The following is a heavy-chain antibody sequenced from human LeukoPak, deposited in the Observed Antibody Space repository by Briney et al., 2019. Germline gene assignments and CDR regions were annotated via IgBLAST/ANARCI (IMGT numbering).Heavy chain of an antibody. D-gene: IGHD6-6*01. CDR1: GGSFSGYY. Sequence: TSETLSLTCAVYGGSFSGYYWSWIRQPPGKGLEWIGEINHSGSTNYNPSLKSRVTISVDRSKNQFSLKLSSVTAADTAVYYCARFEYSSSSLAFDIWGQGTMVTVSS. J-gene: IGHJ3*02. CDR3: ARFEYSSSSLAFDI. V-gene: IGHV4-34*01. CDR2: INHSGST.